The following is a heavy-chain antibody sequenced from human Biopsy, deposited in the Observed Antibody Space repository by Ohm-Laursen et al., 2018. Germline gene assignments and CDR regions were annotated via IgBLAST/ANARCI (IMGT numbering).Heavy chain of an antibody. D-gene: IGHD4-23*01. J-gene: IGHJ6*02. V-gene: IGHV4-59*01. Sequence: SETLSLTCTVSGGSLNSYYWSWIRQPPGKGLEWIGYIYYSGTTDYSPSLKSRVTISIDKSKNQFFLKLSSVTAEDTAVYYCARDTRWSPYHMDVWGQGTTVTVSS. CDR1: GGSLNSYY. CDR2: IYYSGTT. CDR3: ARDTRWSPYHMDV.